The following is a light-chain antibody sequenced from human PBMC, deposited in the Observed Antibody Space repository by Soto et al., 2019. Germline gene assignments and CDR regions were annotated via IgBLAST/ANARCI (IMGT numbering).Light chain of an antibody. CDR1: RSDVGGYNY. CDR2: DVS. J-gene: IGLJ2*01. Sequence: QSALTQPASVSGSPGQSITISCTGTRSDVGGYNYVSWYKQRPGKAPKLVIYDVSHRTSGVSNRFFGSKSGNTASLIISGLQAEDEADYYCFSYSTSRARIFGGGTKLTVL. V-gene: IGLV2-14*01. CDR3: FSYSTSRARI.